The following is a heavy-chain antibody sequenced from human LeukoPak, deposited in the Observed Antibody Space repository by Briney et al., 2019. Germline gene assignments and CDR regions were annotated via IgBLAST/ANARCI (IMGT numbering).Heavy chain of an antibody. CDR2: IYYSGST. Sequence: SETLSLTCTVSGGSISSYYWSWIRQPPGKGLEWIGYIYYSGSTNYNPSRKSQVTISVDTSKNQFSLKLSSVTAADTAVYYCARAAVTPMYYYYYYGMDVWGQGTTVTVSS. CDR3: ARAAVTPMYYYYYYGMDV. CDR1: GGSISSYY. D-gene: IGHD4-23*01. J-gene: IGHJ6*02. V-gene: IGHV4-59*01.